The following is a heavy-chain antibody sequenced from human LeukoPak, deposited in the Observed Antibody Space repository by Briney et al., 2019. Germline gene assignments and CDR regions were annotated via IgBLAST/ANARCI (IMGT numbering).Heavy chain of an antibody. CDR3: ARVTGSIDY. CDR1: VYTFTIYD. Sequence: GASVKVSSKASVYTFTIYDINWVRQATGQGLEWMGWTNPKSGNTGYAQKFQGRVTMTRSTSISTAYMELSSLRSEDTAVYYCARVTGSIDYWGQGTLVTVSS. D-gene: IGHD1-26*01. CDR2: TNPKSGNT. V-gene: IGHV1-8*01. J-gene: IGHJ4*02.